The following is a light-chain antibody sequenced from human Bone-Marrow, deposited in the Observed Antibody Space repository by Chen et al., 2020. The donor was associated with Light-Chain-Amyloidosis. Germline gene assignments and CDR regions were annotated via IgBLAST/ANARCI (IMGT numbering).Light chain of an antibody. CDR2: EDD. Sequence: NFMLTQPHSVSESPGKTVIISCTRSSGSIATNYVQWYQQRPGSSPTTVIDEDDQRPSGVPDRFSGSIDRSSNSASLTISGLMNEDEADYYCQSYQGSSQGVFGGGTKLTVL. CDR3: QSYQGSSQGV. J-gene: IGLJ3*02. V-gene: IGLV6-57*01. CDR1: SGSIATNY.